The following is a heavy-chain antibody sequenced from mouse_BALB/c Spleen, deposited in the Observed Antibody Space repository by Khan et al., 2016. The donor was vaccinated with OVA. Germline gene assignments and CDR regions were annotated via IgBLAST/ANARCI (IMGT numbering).Heavy chain of an antibody. V-gene: IGHV1-77*01. Sequence: VQLQESGAELARPGASVKLSCKASGYTFSDYYINWVKQRTGQGLEWIGEIYPGRGNTYYNEKFKGKATLTADKSSSTAYMQFSSLTSEDSAVYFGARSGTGSFLYWGQGTLVTVSA. CDR2: IYPGRGNT. CDR1: GYTFSDYY. D-gene: IGHD4-1*01. J-gene: IGHJ3*01. CDR3: ARSGTGSFLY.